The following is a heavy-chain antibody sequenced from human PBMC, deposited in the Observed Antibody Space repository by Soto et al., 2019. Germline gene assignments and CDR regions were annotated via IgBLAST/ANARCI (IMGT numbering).Heavy chain of an antibody. CDR1: GGSISSYH. J-gene: IGHJ6*02. Sequence: PSETLSLTCTVSGGSISSYHWSWIRQPPGKGLEWIGNIYDSGSTNYNPSLKSRVTVSVDMSKNQFSLKLDSVTAADTAVYYCARESVRFSTSAPNNYHHYGMDVWGQGTTVTVSS. D-gene: IGHD6-6*01. CDR3: ARESVRFSTSAPNNYHHYGMDV. V-gene: IGHV4-59*01. CDR2: IYDSGST.